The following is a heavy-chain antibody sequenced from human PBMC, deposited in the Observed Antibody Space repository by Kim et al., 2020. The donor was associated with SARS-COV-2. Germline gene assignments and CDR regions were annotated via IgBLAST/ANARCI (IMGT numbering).Heavy chain of an antibody. D-gene: IGHD3-10*01. CDR2: IIPILGIA. CDR3: ARDAGGMVRGAFDY. V-gene: IGHV1-69*04. J-gene: IGHJ4*02. Sequence: SVKVSCKASGGTFSSYAISWVRQAPGQGLEWMGRIIPILGIANYAQKFQGRVTITADKSTSTAYMELSSLRSEDTAVYYCARDAGGMVRGAFDYWGQGTLVTVSS. CDR1: GGTFSSYA.